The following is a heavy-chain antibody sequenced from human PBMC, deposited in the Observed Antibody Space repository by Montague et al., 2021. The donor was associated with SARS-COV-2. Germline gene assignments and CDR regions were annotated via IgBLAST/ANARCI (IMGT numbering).Heavy chain of an antibody. CDR1: GGSIRTSSYY. J-gene: IGHJ3*02. CDR2: IYYSGST. CDR3: AMRGGALDAFDI. Sequence: ETLSLTCTVSGGSIRTSSYYLGWIRQPPGKGLDWIGSIYYSGSTYYNPSLKSRVTVSVDTSKNQFSLKLSSVTAADTAVYYCAMRGGALDAFDIWGQGTMVIVSS. D-gene: IGHD4-17*01. V-gene: IGHV4-39*01.